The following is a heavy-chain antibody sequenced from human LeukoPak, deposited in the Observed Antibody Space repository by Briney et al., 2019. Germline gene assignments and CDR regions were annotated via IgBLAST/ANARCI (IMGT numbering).Heavy chain of an antibody. V-gene: IGHV3-48*01. D-gene: IGHD3-3*01. CDR2: ISSSSSTI. Sequence: PGGSLRLFCAASGITFSSYSMNWVRQAPGRGLEWVSDISSSSSTIYYADSVKGRFTISRDNAKNSLYLEMNSLRAEDTAVYYCARTYYDFWSGYYSHEGNPFDYWGQGTLVTVSS. J-gene: IGHJ4*02. CDR3: ARTYYDFWSGYYSHEGNPFDY. CDR1: GITFSSYS.